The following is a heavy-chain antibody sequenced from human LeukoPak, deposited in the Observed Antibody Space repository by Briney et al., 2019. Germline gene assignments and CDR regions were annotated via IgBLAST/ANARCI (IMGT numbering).Heavy chain of an antibody. CDR2: ISGSGDNT. Sequence: QPGGSLRLSCAASGFTFSNYAMSWVRQAPGKGLEWVSAISGSGDNTYYADSVKGRFTVSRDNSKNTLYVQMKSLRAEDTAVYCAKDARRTFGLSSGLYRGSYYFDYWGQGTLVTVSS. CDR3: AKDARRTFGLSSGLYRGSYYFDY. CDR1: GFTFSNYA. V-gene: IGHV3-23*01. D-gene: IGHD6-19*01. J-gene: IGHJ4*02.